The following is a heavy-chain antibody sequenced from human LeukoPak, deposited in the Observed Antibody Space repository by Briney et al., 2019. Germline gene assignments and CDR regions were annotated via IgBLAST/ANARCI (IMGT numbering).Heavy chain of an antibody. Sequence: GGSLRLSCAASGFTFSGSAMHWVRQASGKGLEWVGRIRSKANSYATAYAASVKGRFTISRDGSKNTAYLQMNSLKPDDTAVYYCAKDRSVVTPIGGHYFDYWGQGTLVTLSS. CDR3: AKDRSVVTPIGGHYFDY. CDR1: GFTFSGSA. J-gene: IGHJ4*02. D-gene: IGHD4-23*01. V-gene: IGHV3-73*01. CDR2: IRSKANSYAT.